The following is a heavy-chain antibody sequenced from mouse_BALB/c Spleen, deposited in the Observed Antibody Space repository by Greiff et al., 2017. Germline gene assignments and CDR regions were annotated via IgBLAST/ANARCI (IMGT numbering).Heavy chain of an antibody. CDR3: ARGNYGRNAMDY. CDR2: IDPENGNT. Sequence: VQLQQSGAELVRPGALVKLSCKASGFNIKDYYMHWVKQRPEQGLEWIGWIDPENGNTIYDPKFQGKASITADTSSNTAYLQLSSLTSEDTAVYYCARGNYGRNAMDYWGQGTSVTVSS. J-gene: IGHJ4*01. D-gene: IGHD2-1*01. CDR1: GFNIKDYY. V-gene: IGHV14-1*02.